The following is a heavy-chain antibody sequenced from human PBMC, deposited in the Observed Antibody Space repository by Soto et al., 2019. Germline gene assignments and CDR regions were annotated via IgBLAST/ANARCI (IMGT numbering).Heavy chain of an antibody. CDR2: LYYSGST. CDR3: ARHVASVAAGPYPLFDY. D-gene: IGHD6-6*01. J-gene: IGHJ4*02. V-gene: IGHV4-39*01. Sequence: PSETLSLTCTVSGGSISSSSYYWGWIRQPPGKGLEWIGSLYYSGSTYYNPSLKSRVTISVDTSKNQFSLKMSSVTAADTAVYYCARHVASVAAGPYPLFDYWRQGNL. CDR1: GGSISSSSYY.